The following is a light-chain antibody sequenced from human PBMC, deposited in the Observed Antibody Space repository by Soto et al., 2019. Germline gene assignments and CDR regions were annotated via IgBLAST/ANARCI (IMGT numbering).Light chain of an antibody. CDR1: QGSSNY. CDR2: GAS. V-gene: IGKV1-27*01. J-gene: IGKJ1*01. CDR3: HQYYRAPRA. Sequence: RASQGSSNYLAWYQQRPGKLPKLLIYGASTLQSGVPSRFSGSGSGTDFTLTISSLHPEDVASYSCHQYYRAPRAFGQGTKVEIK.